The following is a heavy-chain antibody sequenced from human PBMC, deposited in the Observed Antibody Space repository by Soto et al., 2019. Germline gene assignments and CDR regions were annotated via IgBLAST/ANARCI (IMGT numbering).Heavy chain of an antibody. CDR3: ARERGSYYYGSGSYSPLLGYFDY. Sequence: QVQLQESGPGLVKPSQTLSLTCTVSGGSISSGGYYWSWIRQHPGKGLEWIGYIYYSGSTYYNPSLKSRVTISVDTSKNQFSLKLSSVTAADTAVYYCARERGSYYYGSGSYSPLLGYFDYWGQGTLVTVSS. CDR2: IYYSGST. CDR1: GGSISSGGYY. J-gene: IGHJ4*02. V-gene: IGHV4-31*03. D-gene: IGHD3-10*01.